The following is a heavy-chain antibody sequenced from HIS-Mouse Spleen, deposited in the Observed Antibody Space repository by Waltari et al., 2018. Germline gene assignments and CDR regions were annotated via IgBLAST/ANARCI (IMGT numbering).Heavy chain of an antibody. D-gene: IGHD3-10*01. J-gene: IGHJ3*02. CDR3: AKKPPPLPVRDAFDI. CDR2: ISYDGSNK. CDR1: GFTFSSYG. V-gene: IGHV3-30*18. Sequence: QVQLVESGGGVVQPGRSLRLSCAASGFTFSSYGMHWFRQAPGKGREWVAVISYDGSNKYDADSVKGRFTISRDNSKNTLYLQMNSLRAEDTAVYYCAKKPPPLPVRDAFDIWGQGTMVTVSS.